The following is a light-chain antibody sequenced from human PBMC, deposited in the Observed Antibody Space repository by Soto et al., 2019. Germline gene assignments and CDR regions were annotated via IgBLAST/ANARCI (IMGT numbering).Light chain of an antibody. Sequence: DIQVTQSPSSLSASVGDSVTLSCQTSQRVDSYIHWYQHQSGKPPKLLIYAASTLQDGVPSRFSGGGSGTAFSLIITGLQPGDSATYYCQQTYTSVATFGQGTTGDIK. CDR1: QRVDSY. J-gene: IGKJ1*01. V-gene: IGKV1-39*01. CDR3: QQTYTSVAT. CDR2: AAS.